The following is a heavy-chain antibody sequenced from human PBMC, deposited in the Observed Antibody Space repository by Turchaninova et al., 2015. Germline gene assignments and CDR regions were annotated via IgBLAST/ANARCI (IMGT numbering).Heavy chain of an antibody. CDR1: GFTFSQNW. J-gene: IGHJ3*02. V-gene: IGHV3-74*01. Sequence: EVQLVESGGGFVQPGGSVRLSCAAFGFTFSQNWMHWGRQAPGEGLVWVSRIVSDGSDTAYADSVKGRFTISRDNAKNTVNLQMNSLRVEDTAVYYCVRDAPTANFDIWGQGTLVTVSS. CDR2: IVSDGSDT. CDR3: VRDAPTANFDI.